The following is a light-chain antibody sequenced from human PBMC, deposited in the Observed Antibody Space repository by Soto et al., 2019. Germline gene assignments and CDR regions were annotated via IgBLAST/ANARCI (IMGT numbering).Light chain of an antibody. Sequence: IVLTQSPATLSLSPGKRASLSCRASQNISNYLIWYQQKPGQAPRLLIYDVSNRATGIPARFSGSGSGTDFTLTITSLEPEDFAVYFCHQRYNWPRVTFGQGTRLEIK. V-gene: IGKV3-11*01. CDR1: QNISNY. CDR3: HQRYNWPRVT. J-gene: IGKJ5*01. CDR2: DVS.